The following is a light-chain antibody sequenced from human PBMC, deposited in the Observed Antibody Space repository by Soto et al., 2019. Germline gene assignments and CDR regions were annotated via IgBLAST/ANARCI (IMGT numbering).Light chain of an antibody. Sequence: IQMTQSPSSLSASVGDRVTITCRASQSISSYLNWYQQKPGKAPKLLIYAASSLQSGVPSRFSGSGSGTDFTLTISSLQPEDFATYYCQQSYSAPLVFGGGTKVDIK. J-gene: IGKJ4*01. CDR1: QSISSY. CDR3: QQSYSAPLV. V-gene: IGKV1-39*01. CDR2: AAS.